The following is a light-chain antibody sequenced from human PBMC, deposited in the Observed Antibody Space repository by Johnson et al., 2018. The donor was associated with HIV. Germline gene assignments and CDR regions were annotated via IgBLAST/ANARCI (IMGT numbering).Light chain of an antibody. CDR2: ENN. CDR3: GTWDNSLNVYV. J-gene: IGLJ1*01. CDR1: SSNIGNNY. V-gene: IGLV1-51*02. Sequence: QSFLTQPPSVSAAPGQKVTISCSGSSSNIGNNYVSWYQQLPGTAPKLLIYENNKRPSGIPDRFSGSKSGTSATLGITGLPTGDEADYYCGTWDNSLNVYVFGTGTKVTVL.